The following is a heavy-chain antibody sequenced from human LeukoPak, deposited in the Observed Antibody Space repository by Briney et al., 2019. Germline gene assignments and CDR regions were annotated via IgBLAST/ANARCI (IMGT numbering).Heavy chain of an antibody. Sequence: GASVKVSCKASGYTFTSFGVNWVRQAPRQGLEWMGWISTYNGNTNYAQKLQGRVTMTTDTSTSTAYMELRSLRSDDTAVYYCACGMVRGVILPHHWGQGTLVIVSS. J-gene: IGHJ5*02. CDR2: ISTYNGNT. V-gene: IGHV1-18*01. CDR3: ACGMVRGVILPHH. D-gene: IGHD3-10*01. CDR1: GYTFTSFG.